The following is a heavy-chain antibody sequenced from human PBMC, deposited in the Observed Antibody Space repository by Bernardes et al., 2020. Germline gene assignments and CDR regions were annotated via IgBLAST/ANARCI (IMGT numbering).Heavy chain of an antibody. Sequence: SETLSLTCAVYGGSFSGYYWSWIRQPPGKGLEWIGEINHSGSTNYNPSLKSRVTISVDTSKNQFSLKLSSVTAADTAVYYCARGIWSNDGHIAVAGPVLYYFDYWGQGTLVTVSS. V-gene: IGHV4-34*01. CDR1: GGSFSGYY. J-gene: IGHJ4*02. D-gene: IGHD6-19*01. CDR2: INHSGST. CDR3: ARGIWSNDGHIAVAGPVLYYFDY.